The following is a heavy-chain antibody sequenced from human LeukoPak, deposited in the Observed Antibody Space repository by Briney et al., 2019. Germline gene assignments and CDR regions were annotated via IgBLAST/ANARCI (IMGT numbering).Heavy chain of an antibody. J-gene: IGHJ4*02. Sequence: GASVKVSCKASGYTFTGYYMHWVRQAPGQGLEWMGWINPNSGGTKYAQKFQGRVTMTRDTSISTAYMELSRLRSDDTAVYYCARDSRTRLDPLDYWGQGTLVTVSS. CDR2: INPNSGGT. D-gene: IGHD2/OR15-2a*01. CDR1: GYTFTGYY. CDR3: ARDSRTRLDPLDY. V-gene: IGHV1-2*02.